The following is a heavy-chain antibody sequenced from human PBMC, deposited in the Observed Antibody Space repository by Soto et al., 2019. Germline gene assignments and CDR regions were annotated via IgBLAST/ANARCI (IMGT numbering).Heavy chain of an antibody. CDR2: ISVGSDNI. CDR3: KRNRWALRREWFDL. CDR1: GFTLSDHS. Sequence: EVQLVQSGGGLIQPGGSLRLSCAASGFTLSDHSRNWVRQTPGQGLEWLSYISVGSDNINYADSVKGRFTIPRENARNSLYMHMNSLRDENTAVDYGKRNRWALRREWFDLWGQGVLVTVSP. D-gene: IGHD4-17*01. J-gene: IGHJ5*02. V-gene: IGHV3-48*02.